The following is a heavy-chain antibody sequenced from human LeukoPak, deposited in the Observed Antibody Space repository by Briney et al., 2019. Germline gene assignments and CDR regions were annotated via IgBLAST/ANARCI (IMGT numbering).Heavy chain of an antibody. J-gene: IGHJ5*02. V-gene: IGHV1-8*01. CDR2: MNPNSGNT. CDR3: AGNYYDSSGYSNWFDP. Sequence: GASVKVSCKASGYTFTSYDINWVRQATGQGLEWMRWMNPNSGNTGYAQKFQGRVTMTRNTSISTAYMELSSLRSEDTAVYYCAGNYYDSSGYSNWFDPWGQGTLATVSS. D-gene: IGHD3-22*01. CDR1: GYTFTSYD.